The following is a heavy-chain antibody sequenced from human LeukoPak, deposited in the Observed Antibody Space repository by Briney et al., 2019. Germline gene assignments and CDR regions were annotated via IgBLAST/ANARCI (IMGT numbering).Heavy chain of an antibody. V-gene: IGHV3-23*01. CDR1: GFTFSSYA. CDR3: AKHRFESGGYHSTD. Sequence: PEGSLRLFCAASGFTFSSYAMSWVRQAPGKGLAWVSTISGGSGSTYCADSVKGRFTISRDNSKNTLYLQMNSLRDEDTAVYYCAKHRFESGGYHSTDWGQGTLVTVSS. CDR2: ISGGSGST. D-gene: IGHD3-22*01. J-gene: IGHJ4*02.